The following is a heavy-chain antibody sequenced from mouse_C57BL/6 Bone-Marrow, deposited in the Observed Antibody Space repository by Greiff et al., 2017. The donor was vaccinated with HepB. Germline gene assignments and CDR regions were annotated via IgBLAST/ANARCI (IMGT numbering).Heavy chain of an antibody. CDR3: ARRSVITTVVAVGNFDY. D-gene: IGHD1-1*01. J-gene: IGHJ2*01. CDR1: GYAFSSSW. CDR2: IYPGDGDT. V-gene: IGHV1-82*01. Sequence: QVQLQQSGPELVKPGASVKISCKASGYAFSSSWMNWVKQRPGKGLEWIGRIYPGDGDTNYNGKFKGKATLTADKSSSTAYMQLSSLTSEDSAVYFCARRSVITTVVAVGNFDYWGQGTTLTVSS.